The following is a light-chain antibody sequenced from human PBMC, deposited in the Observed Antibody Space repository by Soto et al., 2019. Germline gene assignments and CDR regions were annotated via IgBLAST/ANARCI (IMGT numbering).Light chain of an antibody. Sequence: DIQMTQSPSSLSASVGDRATITCRASQTISSWLAWYQQTQGKPPKILIYKASTLKSGVPSRFRGSGSGTECTLTISRLQPDDFETYYCQHYNSYSEAFGQGTKVDIK. J-gene: IGKJ1*01. CDR1: QTISSW. V-gene: IGKV1-5*03. CDR2: KAS. CDR3: QHYNSYSEA.